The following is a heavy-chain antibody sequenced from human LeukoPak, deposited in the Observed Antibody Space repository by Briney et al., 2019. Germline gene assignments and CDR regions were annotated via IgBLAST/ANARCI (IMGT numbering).Heavy chain of an antibody. CDR3: ARGSGDVLTAYYKGPQDNWFDP. V-gene: IGHV1-18*01. Sequence: EASVTVSCKASGYTFTNYGISWVRQAPGQGLEWVGWISPYNGTTNYAQKLLGRVTMTTDTSTTTAYMELRSLRSDDTAVYYCARGSGDVLTAYYKGPQDNWFDPWGQGTLVTVSS. CDR1: GYTFTNYG. D-gene: IGHD3-9*01. CDR2: ISPYNGTT. J-gene: IGHJ5*02.